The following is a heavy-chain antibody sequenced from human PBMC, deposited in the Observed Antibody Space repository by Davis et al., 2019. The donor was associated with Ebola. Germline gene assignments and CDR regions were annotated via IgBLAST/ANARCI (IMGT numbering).Heavy chain of an antibody. CDR3: ARGTYYYGSGSYYRPFDY. V-gene: IGHV4-34*01. CDR1: GGSFSGYY. CDR2: INHSGST. D-gene: IGHD3-10*01. J-gene: IGHJ4*02. Sequence: MPSETLSLTCAVYGGSFSGYYWSWIRQPPGKGLEWIGEINHSGSTNYNPSLKSRVTISVDKSKNQFSLKLSSVTAADTAVYYCARGTYYYGSGSYYRPFDYWGQGTLVTVSS.